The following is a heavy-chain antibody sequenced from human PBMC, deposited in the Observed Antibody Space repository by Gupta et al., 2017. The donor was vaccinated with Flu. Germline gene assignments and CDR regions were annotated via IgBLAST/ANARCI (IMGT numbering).Heavy chain of an antibody. J-gene: IGHJ4*02. Sequence: QVQLVESGGGVVQPGRSLRLSCAVSGFTFRSYGMHWVRQAPGKGREWVAVIANDGGKKRYADSVKGRFTISRDNYKNTVSLQMSGLRVDDTAVYYWAKGAVGATDYWGQGSLVTVSS. CDR1: GFTFRSYG. V-gene: IGHV3-30*18. CDR3: AKGAVGATDY. D-gene: IGHD1-26*01. CDR2: IANDGGKK.